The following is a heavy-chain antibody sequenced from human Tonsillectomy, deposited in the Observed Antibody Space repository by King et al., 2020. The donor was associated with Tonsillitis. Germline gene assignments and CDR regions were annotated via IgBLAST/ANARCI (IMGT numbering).Heavy chain of an antibody. Sequence: QLVQSGAEVKKPGASVKVSCKASGYTFTSYGISWVRQAPGQGLEWMGWISAYNGNTKYAQKLQGRVTMTTDTSTSTAYMELRSLRSDDTAVYYCAKGNSSANFDGTPPYYYYMDVWGKGTTVTVSS. CDR3: AKGNSSANFDGTPPYYYYMDV. J-gene: IGHJ6*03. CDR2: ISAYNGNT. CDR1: GYTFTSYG. D-gene: IGHD3-9*01. V-gene: IGHV1-18*01.